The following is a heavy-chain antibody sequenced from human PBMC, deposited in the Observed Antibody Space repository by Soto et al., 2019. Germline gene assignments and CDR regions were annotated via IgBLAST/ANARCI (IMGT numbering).Heavy chain of an antibody. Sequence: QVQLQQSGPGLVKPSQTLSLTCAISGDSVSSNSAAWNWIRQSPSRGLEWLGRTYYRSKWYNDXAVSVKSRITXXPXTXXNQFSLQLNSVTPEDTAVYYCARNGAAGLSWGMDVWGQGTTVTVSS. CDR2: TYYRSKWYN. J-gene: IGHJ6*02. CDR1: GDSVSSNSAA. CDR3: ARNGAAGLSWGMDV. D-gene: IGHD6-13*01. V-gene: IGHV6-1*01.